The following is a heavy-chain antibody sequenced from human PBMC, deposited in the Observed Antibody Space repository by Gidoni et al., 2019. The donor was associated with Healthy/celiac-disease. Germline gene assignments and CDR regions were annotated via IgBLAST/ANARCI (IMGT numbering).Heavy chain of an antibody. Sequence: QVQLVQSGAEVTTPGASVKVTCMASGYTFTSYYMHWVRQATGQGLEWMGIINPSGGSTSYAQKFQGRVTMTRDTSTSTVYMELSSLRSEDTAVYYCARDDISWGMDVWGQGTTVTVSS. V-gene: IGHV1-46*01. CDR1: GYTFTSYY. CDR3: ARDDISWGMDV. J-gene: IGHJ6*02. CDR2: INPSGGST. D-gene: IGHD3-9*01.